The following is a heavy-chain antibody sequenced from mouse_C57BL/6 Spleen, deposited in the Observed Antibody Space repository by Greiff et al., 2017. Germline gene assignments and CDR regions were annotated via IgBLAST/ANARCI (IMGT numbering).Heavy chain of an antibody. Sequence: EVQLVESGPGLVKPSQSLSLTCSVTGYSITSGYYWNWIRQFPGNKLEWMGYISYDGSNNYNPSLKNRISITRDTSKNQFFLKLNSVTTEDTATYYCAREGGAYWGQGTLVTVSA. CDR2: ISYDGSN. J-gene: IGHJ3*01. CDR3: AREGGAY. V-gene: IGHV3-6*01. CDR1: GYSITSGYY.